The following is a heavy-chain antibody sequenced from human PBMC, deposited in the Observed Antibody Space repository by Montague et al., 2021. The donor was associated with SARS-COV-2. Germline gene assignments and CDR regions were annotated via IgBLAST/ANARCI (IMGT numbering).Heavy chain of an antibody. Sequence: SETLSLTCTVSGGSISSSSYYWGWIREPPGKGLEWIGSIFYSGSTDYXPCLKSRVTISVDTSKNQFSLKLSSVTAADTAVYYCASMVRAQVYYFDYWGQGTLVTVSS. CDR3: ASMVRAQVYYFDY. D-gene: IGHD3-10*01. CDR2: IFYSGST. CDR1: GGSISSSSYY. J-gene: IGHJ4*02. V-gene: IGHV4-39*01.